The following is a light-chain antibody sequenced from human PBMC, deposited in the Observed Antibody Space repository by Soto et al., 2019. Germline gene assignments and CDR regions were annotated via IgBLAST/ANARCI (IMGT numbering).Light chain of an antibody. CDR2: LGS. CDR3: MQPLHSWK. V-gene: IGKV2-28*01. CDR1: QSLLNSNGYNY. Sequence: DVVITQSPLSLPVIPGSPASISSRSSQSLLNSNGYNYLDWYXQKXGQSPQLLIYLGSNRASGVPDRFSGSGSGTDFTLKIRRVEAKDVGVYYCMQPLHSWKCGQGPKVDSK. J-gene: IGKJ1*01.